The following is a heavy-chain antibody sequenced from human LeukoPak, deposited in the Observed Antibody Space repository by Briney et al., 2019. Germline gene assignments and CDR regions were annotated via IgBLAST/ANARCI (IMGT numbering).Heavy chain of an antibody. J-gene: IGHJ4*02. D-gene: IGHD6-25*01. Sequence: ASVKVSCKASGYTFTSYYVHWVRQAPGQGLEWMGIINPNDGSTNYAQKFQGRVTMTRDTSTSTVYMELSSLRSEDTAVYYCARDDITAAAGYWGQGTLVTVSS. V-gene: IGHV1-46*01. CDR1: GYTFTSYY. CDR3: ARDDITAAAGY. CDR2: INPNDGST.